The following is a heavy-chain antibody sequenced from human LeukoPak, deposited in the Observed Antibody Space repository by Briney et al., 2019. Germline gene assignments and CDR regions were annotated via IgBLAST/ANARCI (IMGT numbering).Heavy chain of an antibody. D-gene: IGHD3-22*01. CDR1: GGSISSYY. J-gene: IGHJ4*02. CDR3: ARDLATSGYYELGY. V-gene: IGHV4-38-2*02. Sequence: SETLSLTCTVSGGSISSYYWGWIRQPPGKGLEWIGSIYHSGSTYYNPSLKSRVTISVDTSKNQFSLKLSSVTAADTAVYYCARDLATSGYYELGYWGQGTLVTVSS. CDR2: IYHSGST.